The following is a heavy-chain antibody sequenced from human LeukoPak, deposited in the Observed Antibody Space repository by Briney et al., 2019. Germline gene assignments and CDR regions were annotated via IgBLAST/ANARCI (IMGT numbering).Heavy chain of an antibody. CDR1: GGSIRSNY. D-gene: IGHD3-22*01. CDR3: ARLKYYDSSGYYWYFDL. CDR2: IYYSGST. V-gene: IGHV4-59*08. Sequence: PSETLSLTCTVSGGSIRSNYWSWIRQPPGKDLNWIGNIYYSGSTKYNPSLKSRVTISVETSKNQFSLKLSSVTAADTAVYYCARLKYYDSSGYYWYFDLWGRGPLVTVSS. J-gene: IGHJ2*01.